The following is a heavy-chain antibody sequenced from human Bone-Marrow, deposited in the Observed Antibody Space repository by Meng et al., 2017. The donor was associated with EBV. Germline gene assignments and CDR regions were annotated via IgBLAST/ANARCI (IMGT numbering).Heavy chain of an antibody. V-gene: IGHV1-3*01. CDR2: INVGNGDT. D-gene: IGHD3-22*01. CDR1: GYTFITYA. CDR3: ARDSSGDSRNFDP. Sequence: QGTVVQSGGEVDKTGAHGTCLCKAFGYTFITYATHWVRQAPGQRLEGMGWINVGNGDTKYSQKLQGRVTITRDTSASTAYMELRSLRSEDTAVYYCARDSSGDSRNFDPWGQGTLVTVSS. J-gene: IGHJ5*02.